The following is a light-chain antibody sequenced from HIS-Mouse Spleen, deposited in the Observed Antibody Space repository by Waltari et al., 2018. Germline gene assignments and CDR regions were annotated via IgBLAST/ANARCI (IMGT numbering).Light chain of an antibody. J-gene: IGLJ2*01. CDR3: YSTDSSGNHRV. CDR2: EDS. V-gene: IGLV3-10*01. CDR1: ALPKKY. Sequence: SYELTQPPSVSVSPGPTARITCSGDALPKKYAYWYQQKSGQAPVLVIYEDSKRPSGIPERFSGSSSGTMATLTISGAQVEDEADYYCYSTDSSGNHRVFGGGTKLTVL.